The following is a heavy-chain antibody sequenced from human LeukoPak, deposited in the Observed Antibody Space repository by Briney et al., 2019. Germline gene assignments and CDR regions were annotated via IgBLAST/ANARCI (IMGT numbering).Heavy chain of an antibody. CDR1: GYTFTSYY. V-gene: IGHV1-2*02. D-gene: IGHD6-13*01. J-gene: IGHJ4*02. CDR2: INPNSGGT. Sequence: ASVKVSCKASGYTFTSYYMHWVRQAPGQGLEWMGWINPNSGGTNYAQKFQGRVTMTRDTSISTAYMELSRLRSDDTAMYYCARVIAAASTRLDYWGQGTLVTVSS. CDR3: ARVIAAASTRLDY.